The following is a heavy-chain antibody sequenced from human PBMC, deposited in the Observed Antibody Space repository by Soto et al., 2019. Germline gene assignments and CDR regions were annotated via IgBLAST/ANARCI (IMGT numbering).Heavy chain of an antibody. Sequence: GGSLRLSCAASGFTVSSNYMSWVRQAPGKGLEWVSVIYSGGSTYYADSVKGRFTISRDNSKNTLYLQMNSLRAEDTAVYYCARELHYYGSGTREYYFDYWGQGTLVTVSS. V-gene: IGHV3-66*01. CDR3: ARELHYYGSGTREYYFDY. CDR2: IYSGGST. J-gene: IGHJ4*02. D-gene: IGHD3-10*01. CDR1: GFTVSSNY.